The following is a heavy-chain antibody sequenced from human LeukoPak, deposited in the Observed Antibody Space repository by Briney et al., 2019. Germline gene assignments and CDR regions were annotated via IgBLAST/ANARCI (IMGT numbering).Heavy chain of an antibody. CDR2: IFPRDSDI. CDR3: ARLSDSSAYY. CDR1: GYIFDNYW. J-gene: IGHJ4*02. V-gene: IGHV5-51*01. Sequence: GESLKISCKGSGYIFDNYWIGWVRQMPGKGLEWVAIIFPRDSDIRYSPSFQGQVTVSVDKSNNTAYLQWGSLKASDTAMYYCARLSDSSAYYWGQGTLVTVSS. D-gene: IGHD3-22*01.